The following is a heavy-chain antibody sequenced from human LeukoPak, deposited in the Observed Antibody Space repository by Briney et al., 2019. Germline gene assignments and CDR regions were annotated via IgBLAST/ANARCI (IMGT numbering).Heavy chain of an antibody. CDR3: SRGSGWLSVY. J-gene: IGHJ4*02. CDR2: ISGGTT. D-gene: IGHD6-19*01. CDR1: GFTFGDYL. Sequence: GGSLRLSCTASGFTFGDYLMSWFRQAPGKGLEWIGFISGGTTEYAASVKGRFIISRDDSTSIAYLQMNSLTTEDTAVYYCSRGSGWLSVYWGQGTLVTVSS. V-gene: IGHV3-49*03.